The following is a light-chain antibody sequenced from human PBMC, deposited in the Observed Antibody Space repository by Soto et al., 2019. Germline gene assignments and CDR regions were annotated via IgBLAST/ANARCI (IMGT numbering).Light chain of an antibody. V-gene: IGKV1-39*01. J-gene: IGKJ1*01. CDR1: QTISSY. CDR3: QQTYSTPRT. Sequence: DIQMTQSPSSLSASVGDRGTMTCRASQTISSYLNWYQQKPGKAPNLLIYAASSLQSGVPSRFSGSGSGTDFTLTINSLQPEDFAIYYCQQTYSTPRTFGQGTKVEIK. CDR2: AAS.